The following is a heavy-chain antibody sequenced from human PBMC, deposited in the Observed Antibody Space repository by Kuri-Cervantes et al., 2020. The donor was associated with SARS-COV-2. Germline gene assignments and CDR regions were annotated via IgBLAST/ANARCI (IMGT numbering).Heavy chain of an antibody. CDR3: ARLSGYDSSGYNDY. CDR2: IYYSGST. Sequence: GSLRLSCTVSGGSISSSSYYWGWIRQPPGKGLEWIGSIYYSGSTYYNPSLKSRVTISVDTSKNQFSLKLCSVTAADTAVYYCARLSGYDSSGYNDYWGQGTLVTVSS. D-gene: IGHD3-22*01. J-gene: IGHJ4*02. V-gene: IGHV4-39*01. CDR1: GGSISSSSYY.